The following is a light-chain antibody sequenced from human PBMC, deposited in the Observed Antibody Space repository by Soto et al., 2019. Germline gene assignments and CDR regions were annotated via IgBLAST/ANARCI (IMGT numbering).Light chain of an antibody. CDR3: MQSTHWPPYT. V-gene: IGKV2-30*01. CDR1: QSLAYIDGNTY. CDR2: YVS. Sequence: EVVMTQSPLSLPVTLGQPASISCRSSQSLAYIDGNTYLTWFHQRPGQSPRRLIYYVSNRDSGXPXRXXRSGSGTAFTLKISRVEAEDAGIYYCMQSTHWPPYTFGQGTKLEIK. J-gene: IGKJ2*01.